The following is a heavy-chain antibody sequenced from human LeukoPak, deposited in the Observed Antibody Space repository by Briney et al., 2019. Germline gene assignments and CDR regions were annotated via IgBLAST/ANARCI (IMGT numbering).Heavy chain of an antibody. Sequence: SETLSLTCTVAGGYISGYPWSWIRPPPGQGLEWHGYISYSGSTTYNPSLRSRVTLSGDTSKNQFSLKLISVTAADTAVYYCARGTTVTTYADHWGQGTLVTVSS. CDR3: ARGTTVTTYADH. CDR2: ISYSGST. D-gene: IGHD4-17*01. CDR1: GGYISGYP. J-gene: IGHJ4*02. V-gene: IGHV4-59*01.